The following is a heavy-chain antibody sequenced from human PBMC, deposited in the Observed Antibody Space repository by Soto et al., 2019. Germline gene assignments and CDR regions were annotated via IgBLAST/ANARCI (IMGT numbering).Heavy chain of an antibody. CDR1: GGTFSSYA. CDR3: ARGEVYDIPYYYYGMDV. J-gene: IGHJ6*02. CDR2: IIPIFGTA. V-gene: IGHV1-69*12. D-gene: IGHD2-8*01. Sequence: QVQLVQSGAEVKKPGSSVKVSCKASGGTFSSYAISWVRQAPGQGLEWMGGIIPIFGTANYAQKFQGRVTITADESTSTAYMELSSLRSEDTAVYYCARGEVYDIPYYYYGMDVWGQGTTVTVSS.